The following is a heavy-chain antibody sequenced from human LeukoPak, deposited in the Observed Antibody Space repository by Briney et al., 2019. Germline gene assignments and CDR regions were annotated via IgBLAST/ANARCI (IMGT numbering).Heavy chain of an antibody. CDR3: ARFYDSSAYYNMDV. CDR2: IDPSDSYT. D-gene: IGHD3-22*01. Sequence: GESLRISCKGSGYRFTSYWISWVRQMPGKGLEWMGMIDPSDSYTNYRPSFQGHVIISADKSISTAYLQCSSLRASDTAVYYCARFYDSSAYYNMDVWGQGTTVTVSS. V-gene: IGHV5-10-1*01. J-gene: IGHJ6*02. CDR1: GYRFTSYW.